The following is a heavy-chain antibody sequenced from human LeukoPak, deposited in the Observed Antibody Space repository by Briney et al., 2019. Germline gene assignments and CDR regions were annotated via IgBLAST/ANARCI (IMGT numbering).Heavy chain of an antibody. Sequence: SETLSLTCTVSGGSISSYYWSWIRQPPGKGLEWIGEINHSGSTNYNPSLKSRVTISVDTSKNQFSLKLSSVTAADTAVYYCARRYCSGGSCVFDYWGQGTLVTVSS. CDR3: ARRYCSGGSCVFDY. J-gene: IGHJ4*02. CDR2: INHSGST. V-gene: IGHV4-34*01. D-gene: IGHD2-15*01. CDR1: GGSISSYY.